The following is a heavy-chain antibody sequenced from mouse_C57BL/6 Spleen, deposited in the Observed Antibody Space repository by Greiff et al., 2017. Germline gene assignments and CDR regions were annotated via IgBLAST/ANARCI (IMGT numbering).Heavy chain of an antibody. CDR1: GFNIKDYY. Sequence: VQLQQSGAELVKPGASVKLSCTASGFNIKDYYMHWVKQRTEQGLEWIGRIDPEDGVTNYAPKFQGKATITADTSSNTAYLRLSSLTSEDTDVDYSARANWDEGFDYWGQGTTLTVSS. CDR2: IDPEDGVT. CDR3: ARANWDEGFDY. V-gene: IGHV14-2*01. J-gene: IGHJ2*01. D-gene: IGHD4-1*01.